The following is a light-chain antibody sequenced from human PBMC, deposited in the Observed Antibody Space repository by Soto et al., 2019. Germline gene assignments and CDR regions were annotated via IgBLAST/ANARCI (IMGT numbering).Light chain of an antibody. CDR2: GAF. Sequence: EIVMTQSPATLSVSPGKGVTLSCRASQSMTTKLAWYQQKPGQAPRLLIHGAFTRATGIPARFSGSGSGTEFTLTISSLQAEDVAVYYCHHYETFGQGTKVDIK. CDR1: QSMTTK. CDR3: HHYET. V-gene: IGKV3-15*01. J-gene: IGKJ1*01.